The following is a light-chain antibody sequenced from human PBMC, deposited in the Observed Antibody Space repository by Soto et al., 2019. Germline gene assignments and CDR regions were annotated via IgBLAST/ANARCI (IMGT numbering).Light chain of an antibody. Sequence: QAVVTQEPSLSVSPGGTVTLTCGLSSGSVSSSYFPSWYQQTPGQAPRTLIYSTNTRSSGVPDRFSGSILGNKAALTITGAQADDESDYYCVLYMGGGAPDVFGTGTKVTVL. CDR1: SGSVSSSYF. CDR3: VLYMGGGAPDV. J-gene: IGLJ1*01. V-gene: IGLV8-61*01. CDR2: STN.